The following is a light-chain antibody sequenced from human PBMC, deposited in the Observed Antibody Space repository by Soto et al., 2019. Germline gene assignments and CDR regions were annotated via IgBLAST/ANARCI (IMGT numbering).Light chain of an antibody. CDR3: QQYDDWPYT. CDR1: QIISSN. Sequence: EIVMTQSPATLSVSPGERATLSCRASQIISSNLAWFRQKPGQAPRLFMYDASTRATGIPDRFSGSGSGKDFTLTISSLQSEDFAVYYCQQYDDWPYTFGEGTRMENK. J-gene: IGKJ2*01. V-gene: IGKV3-15*01. CDR2: DAS.